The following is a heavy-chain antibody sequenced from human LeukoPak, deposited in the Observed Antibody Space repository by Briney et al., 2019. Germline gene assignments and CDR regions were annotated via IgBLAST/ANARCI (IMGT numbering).Heavy chain of an antibody. V-gene: IGHV1-8*03. Sequence: ASVKVSCKASGYTFTSYDINWVRQATGQGLEWMGWMNPNSGNTGYAQKFQGRVTITRNTSISTAYMELSSLRPEDTAVYYCARTTYYYDSSGPIDAFDIWGQGTMVTVSS. J-gene: IGHJ3*02. CDR2: MNPNSGNT. CDR3: ARTTYYYDSSGPIDAFDI. D-gene: IGHD3-22*01. CDR1: GYTFTSYD.